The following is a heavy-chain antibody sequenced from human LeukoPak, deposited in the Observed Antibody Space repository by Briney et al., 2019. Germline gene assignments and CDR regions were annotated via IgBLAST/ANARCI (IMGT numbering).Heavy chain of an antibody. D-gene: IGHD3-3*01. V-gene: IGHV3-23*01. CDR3: AKDKGDFWSGHHY. Sequence: GGSLRLSCGASGFTFSNYAMSWVRQAPGKGLEWVSSITGSGGSTYYADSVKGRFTISRDSSKNTLYLQMSSLRAEDTAVYYCAKDKGDFWSGHHYWGQGTLVTVSS. J-gene: IGHJ4*02. CDR2: ITGSGGST. CDR1: GFTFSNYA.